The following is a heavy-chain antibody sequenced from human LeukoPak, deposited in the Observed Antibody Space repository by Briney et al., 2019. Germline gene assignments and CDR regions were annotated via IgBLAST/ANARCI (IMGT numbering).Heavy chain of an antibody. CDR2: INSDGSST. V-gene: IGHV3-74*01. CDR3: ARDLRFGELLGYFDY. D-gene: IGHD3-10*01. Sequence: GGSLRLSCAASGFTFSSYWMHWVRQAPGKGLVWVSRINSDGSSTSYADSVKGRFTISRDNSKNTLYLEMNSLRAEDTAVYYCARDLRFGELLGYFDYWGQGALVTVSS. J-gene: IGHJ4*02. CDR1: GFTFSSYW.